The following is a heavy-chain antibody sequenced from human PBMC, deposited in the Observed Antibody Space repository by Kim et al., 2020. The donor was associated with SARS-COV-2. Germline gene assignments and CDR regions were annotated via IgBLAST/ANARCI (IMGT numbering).Heavy chain of an antibody. CDR1: GFTFSNAW. V-gene: IGHV3-15*01. CDR3: TTDHGYAYWFDP. CDR2: IKSKTDGGTT. Sequence: GGSLRLSCAASGFTFSNAWMSWVRQAPGKGLEWVGRIKSKTDGGTTDYAAPVKGRFTISRDDSKNTLYLQMNSLKTEDTAVYYCTTDHGYAYWFDPWGQGTLVTVSS. J-gene: IGHJ5*02. D-gene: IGHD5-12*01.